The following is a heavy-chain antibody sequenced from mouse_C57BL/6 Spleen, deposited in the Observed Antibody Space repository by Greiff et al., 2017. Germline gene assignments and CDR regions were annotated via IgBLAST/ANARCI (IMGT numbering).Heavy chain of an antibody. J-gene: IGHJ1*03. CDR1: GYTFTSYW. CDR2: IDPSDSET. V-gene: IGHV1-52*01. CDR3: ARDYYDRDFDV. Sequence: VQLQQPGAELVRPGSSVKLSCKASGYTFTSYWMHWVKQRPIQGLEWIGNIDPSDSETHYNQKFKDKATLTVDKSSSTAYMQLSSLTSEDSAVXYCARDYYDRDFDVWGTGTTVTVSS. D-gene: IGHD1-1*01.